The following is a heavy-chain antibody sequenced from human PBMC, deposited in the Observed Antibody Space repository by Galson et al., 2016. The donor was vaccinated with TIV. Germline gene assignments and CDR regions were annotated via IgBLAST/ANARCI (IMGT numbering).Heavy chain of an antibody. CDR3: AREVAHVDSVIFNADAFDI. Sequence: SCKASGDTFSSLSIIWVRQAPGQGLEWMGRIIPTLSLADYAQKFQGRVTITADRSTSTVYMELSSLRSDDAAVYYCAREVAHVDSVIFNADAFDIWSQGTMVTVSS. CDR1: GDTFSSLS. D-gene: IGHD5-18*01. CDR2: IIPTLSLA. V-gene: IGHV1-69*04. J-gene: IGHJ3*02.